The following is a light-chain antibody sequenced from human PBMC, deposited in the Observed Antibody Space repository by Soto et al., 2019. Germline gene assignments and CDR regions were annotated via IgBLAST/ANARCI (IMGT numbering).Light chain of an antibody. J-gene: IGKJ5*01. V-gene: IGKV3-11*01. CDR2: GAS. Sequence: EIVMTPSPATLSVSPGEKAPLSRRASQSVSSNLAWYQQKPGQAPRLLIYGASTRATGIPARFSGSGSGTDFTLTISSLEPEDFAVYYCQQRSNWPPITFGQGTRLEIK. CDR3: QQRSNWPPIT. CDR1: QSVSSN.